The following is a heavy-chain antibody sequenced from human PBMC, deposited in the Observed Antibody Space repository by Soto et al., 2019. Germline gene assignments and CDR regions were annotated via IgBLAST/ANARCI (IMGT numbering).Heavy chain of an antibody. Sequence: GPPVKVSCKASGGTFSSYAISWVRQAPGQGLEWMGGIIPIFGTANYAQKFQGRVTITAEKSTSTAYMEVSSLRSEDTAVYYCARSASIAVAGTGYWFDPLGQGTLVTVSS. CDR1: GGTFSSYA. CDR2: IIPIFGTA. D-gene: IGHD6-19*01. J-gene: IGHJ5*02. CDR3: ARSASIAVAGTGYWFDP. V-gene: IGHV1-69*06.